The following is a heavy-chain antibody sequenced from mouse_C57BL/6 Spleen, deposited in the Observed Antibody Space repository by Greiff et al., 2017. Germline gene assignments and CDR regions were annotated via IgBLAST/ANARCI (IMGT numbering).Heavy chain of an antibody. D-gene: IGHD1-1*01. CDR2: IYPSDSET. V-gene: IGHV1-61*01. CDR1: GYTFTSYW. Sequence: VQLQQPGAELVRPGSSVKLSCKASGYTFTSYWMDWVKQRPGQGLEWIGNIYPSDSETHYNQQFKDKGTLTVDKSSSTAYMQLSSLTSEDSAVYYCARENYGSSYAMDYWGQGTSVTVSS. J-gene: IGHJ4*01. CDR3: ARENYGSSYAMDY.